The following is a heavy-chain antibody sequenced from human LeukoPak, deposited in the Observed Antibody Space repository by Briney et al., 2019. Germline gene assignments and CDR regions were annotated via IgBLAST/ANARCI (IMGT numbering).Heavy chain of an antibody. CDR3: ARGPTKGRIPHFDI. J-gene: IGHJ3*02. CDR1: GFTFSDYY. V-gene: IGHV3-11*01. CDR2: ISSSGSTI. D-gene: IGHD2-8*01. Sequence: GGSLRLSCAASGFTFSDYYMSWIRQAPGKGLEWVSYISSSGSTIYYADSVKGRFTISRDNAKNSLYLQMNSLRAEDTAVYYCARGPTKGRIPHFDIWGQGTMVTVSS.